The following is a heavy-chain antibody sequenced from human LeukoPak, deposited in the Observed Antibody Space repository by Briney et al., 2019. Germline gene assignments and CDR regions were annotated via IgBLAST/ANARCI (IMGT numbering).Heavy chain of an antibody. D-gene: IGHD3/OR15-3a*01. CDR1: GFTFSSYA. V-gene: IGHV3-23*01. CDR2: ISGSGGGT. J-gene: IGHJ5*02. CDR3: AKCYDSWAHNWFDP. Sequence: PGGSLRLSCAASGFTFSSYAMSGVRQAPGKGLECVSAISGSGGGTFYTDSVKGRFTISRDNSKNTLYLQMNSLRDEDTAVYYCAKCYDSWAHNWFDPWGQGTLVTVSS.